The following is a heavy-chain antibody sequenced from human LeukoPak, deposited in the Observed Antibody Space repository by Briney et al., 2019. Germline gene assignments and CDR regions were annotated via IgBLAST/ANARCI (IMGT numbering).Heavy chain of an antibody. CDR3: ARGIVVVVAATQDYYYGMDV. CDR1: GGTFSSYA. D-gene: IGHD2-15*01. J-gene: IGHJ6*04. Sequence: GSSVEVSCKASGGTFSSYAISWVRQAPGQGLEWMGGIIPIFGTANYAQKFQGRVTITADESTSTAYMELSSLRSEDTAVYYCARGIVVVVAATQDYYYGMDVWGKGTTVTVSS. V-gene: IGHV1-69*01. CDR2: IIPIFGTA.